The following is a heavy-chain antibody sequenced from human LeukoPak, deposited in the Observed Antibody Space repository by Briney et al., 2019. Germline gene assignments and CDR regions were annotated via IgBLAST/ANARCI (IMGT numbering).Heavy chain of an antibody. J-gene: IGHJ5*02. V-gene: IGHV3-33*08. CDR3: ARARSNYGSGSYYNPWAHWFDP. Sequence: GGSLRLSCAASGFTFSNAWMSWVRQAPGKGLEWVAVIWYDGSNKYYADSVKGRFTISRDNSKNTLYLQMNSLRAEDTAVYYCARARSNYGSGSYYNPWAHWFDPWGQGTLVTVSS. CDR1: GFTFSNAW. CDR2: IWYDGSNK. D-gene: IGHD3-10*01.